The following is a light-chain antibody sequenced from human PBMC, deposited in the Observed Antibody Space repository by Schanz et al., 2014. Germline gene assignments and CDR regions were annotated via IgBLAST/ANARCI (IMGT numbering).Light chain of an antibody. CDR1: QSLLYTSDSKDY. Sequence: DIVMTQSPDSLAVSLGERATIHCKSSQSLLYTSDSKDYLAWYQHKPGQPPKLVIHWATSRESGVPDRFSGSGSGTDFPLTISSLQAEDVAVYYCQQYYSVPLTFGGGTKV. V-gene: IGKV4-1*01. CDR3: QQYYSVPLT. J-gene: IGKJ4*01. CDR2: WAT.